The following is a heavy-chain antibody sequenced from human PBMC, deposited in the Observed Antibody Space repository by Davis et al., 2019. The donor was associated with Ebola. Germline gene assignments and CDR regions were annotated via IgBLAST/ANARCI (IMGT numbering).Heavy chain of an antibody. J-gene: IGHJ6*04. CDR2: IIPIFGTA. V-gene: IGHV1-69*13. Sequence: AASVKVSCKASGGTFSSYAISWVRQAPGQGLEWMGGIIPIFGTANYAQKFQGRVTITADESTSTAYMELSSLRSEDTAVYYCARGRGITISPPWYYGMDVWGKGTTVTVSS. CDR1: GGTFSSYA. CDR3: ARGRGITISPPWYYGMDV. D-gene: IGHD3-3*01.